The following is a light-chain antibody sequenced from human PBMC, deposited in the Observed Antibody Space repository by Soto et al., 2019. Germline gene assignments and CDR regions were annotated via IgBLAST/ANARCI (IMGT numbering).Light chain of an antibody. CDR2: GAS. Sequence: EIVLTQSPTTLSLSPGERATLSCRASQSVSSSYLAWYQHKPGQSPRLLIYGASSRATGIPDRFSGSESGTDFTLTISRLEPEDFAVYYCPQYGSSPLTFGGGTKLEIK. CDR3: PQYGSSPLT. J-gene: IGKJ4*01. V-gene: IGKV3-20*01. CDR1: QSVSSSY.